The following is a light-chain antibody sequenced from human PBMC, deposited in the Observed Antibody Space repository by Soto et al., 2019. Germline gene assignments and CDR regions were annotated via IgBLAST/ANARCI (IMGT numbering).Light chain of an antibody. J-gene: IGKJ1*01. CDR3: QQYGSSHWT. V-gene: IGKV1-5*01. CDR1: QSISSW. CDR2: DAS. Sequence: DIQMTQSPSTLSASVGDRLTIPCRASQSISSWLAWYQQKPGKAPKLLIYDASSLESGVPSRFSGSGSGTEFTLTISSLEPEDFAVYYCQQYGSSHWTFGQGTRWIS.